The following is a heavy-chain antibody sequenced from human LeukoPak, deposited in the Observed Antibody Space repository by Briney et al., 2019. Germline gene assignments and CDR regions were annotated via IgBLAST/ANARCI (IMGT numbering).Heavy chain of an antibody. CDR2: IKYDGINK. V-gene: IGHV3-30*02. Sequence: GGSLRLSCAASGLTFSSYGMHWVRQAPGKELEWVAFIKYDGINKDYADSVKGRFTISRDNSKNALYLQMNSLRAEDTAVYYCAREVVVAATEVDYWGQGTLVTVSS. J-gene: IGHJ4*02. D-gene: IGHD2-15*01. CDR1: GLTFSSYG. CDR3: AREVVVAATEVDY.